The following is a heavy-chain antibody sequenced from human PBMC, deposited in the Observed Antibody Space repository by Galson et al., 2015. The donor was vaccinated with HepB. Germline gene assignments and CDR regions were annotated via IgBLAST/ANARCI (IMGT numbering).Heavy chain of an antibody. Sequence: SLRLSCAASGFTFSNYAMSWVRQAPGEGLEWVSAISGSGGSAYYADSVKGRFTISRDNSKNTLYLQMNSLRAEDTAVYYCAKGVIGYYDSSGYYYPFDYWGQGTLVTVSS. J-gene: IGHJ4*02. V-gene: IGHV3-23*01. D-gene: IGHD3-22*01. CDR2: ISGSGGSA. CDR1: GFTFSNYA. CDR3: AKGVIGYYDSSGYYYPFDY.